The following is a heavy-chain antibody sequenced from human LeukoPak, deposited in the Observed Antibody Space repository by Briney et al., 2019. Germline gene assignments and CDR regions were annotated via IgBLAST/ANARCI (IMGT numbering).Heavy chain of an antibody. CDR3: ASCPNNSPGIAAAVVRGPGDY. Sequence: GGSLRLSCAASGFTFSDYYMSWIRQAPGKGLEWVSYISSSGSTIYYADSVKGRFTISRDNAKNSLYLQMNSLRAEDTAVYYCASCPNNSPGIAAAVVRGPGDYWGQGTLVTVSS. V-gene: IGHV3-11*01. D-gene: IGHD6-13*01. CDR2: ISSSGSTI. J-gene: IGHJ4*02. CDR1: GFTFSDYY.